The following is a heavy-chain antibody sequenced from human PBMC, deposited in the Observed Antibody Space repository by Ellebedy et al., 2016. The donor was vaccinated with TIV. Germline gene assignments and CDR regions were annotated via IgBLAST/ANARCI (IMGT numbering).Heavy chain of an antibody. V-gene: IGHV3-23*01. J-gene: IGHJ4*02. D-gene: IGHD6-19*01. CDR3: ATRWQWLDY. Sequence: GESLKISCAASGFTFSPYAMAWVRQAPGKGLEWVSGIVGSGSQKYADSVKGRFTISRDNSKRTVDLQMNSLRAEDTAVYYCATRWQWLDYWGQGTLVTVSS. CDR1: GFTFSPYA. CDR2: IVGSGS.